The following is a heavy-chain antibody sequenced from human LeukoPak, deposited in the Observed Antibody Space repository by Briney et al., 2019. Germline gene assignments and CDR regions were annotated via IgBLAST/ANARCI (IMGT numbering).Heavy chain of an antibody. Sequence: PSETLSLTCTVSGGSINSSSYHWAWIRQPPGKGLECIGYIHYTGSTNYNPSLKSRVTISVETSKNQFPLKLKSVTAADTAVYYCARGGYYGSGNDFRFDPWGQGTLVTVSS. CDR1: GGSINSSSYH. CDR2: IHYTGST. J-gene: IGHJ5*02. V-gene: IGHV4-61*05. CDR3: ARGGYYGSGNDFRFDP. D-gene: IGHD3-10*01.